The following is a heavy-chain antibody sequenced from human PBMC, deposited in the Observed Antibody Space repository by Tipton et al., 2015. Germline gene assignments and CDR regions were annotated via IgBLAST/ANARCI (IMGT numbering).Heavy chain of an antibody. D-gene: IGHD4-17*01. J-gene: IGHJ4*02. CDR1: GFSFSTYT. CDR2: ISSSSSYS. Sequence: LSLTCAASGFSFSTYTMNWVRQAPGKGLEWVSCISSSSSYSYYGDSLKGRFTISRDNAKNSLYLQMNSLRAEDTAVYYCARDLYGDYASDYWGQGTLVTVSS. CDR3: ARDLYGDYASDY. V-gene: IGHV3-21*01.